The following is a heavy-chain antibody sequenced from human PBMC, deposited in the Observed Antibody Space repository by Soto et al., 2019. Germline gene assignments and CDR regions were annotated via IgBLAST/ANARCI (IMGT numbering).Heavy chain of an antibody. D-gene: IGHD2-2*02. CDR3: TTGYCSSTSCYKGGYYYYGMDV. V-gene: IGHV3-15*01. CDR1: GFTCSNAW. Sequence: EVQLVESGGGLVKPGGSLRLSCAASGFTCSNAWMSWVRQAPGKGLEWVGRIKSKTDGGTTDYAEPVKGRFTISRDDSKNTLYLQMNSLKTEDTAVYYCTTGYCSSTSCYKGGYYYYGMDVW. CDR2: IKSKTDGGTT. J-gene: IGHJ6*01.